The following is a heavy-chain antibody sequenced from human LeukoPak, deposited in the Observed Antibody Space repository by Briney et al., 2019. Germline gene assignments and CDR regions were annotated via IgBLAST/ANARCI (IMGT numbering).Heavy chain of an antibody. J-gene: IGHJ4*02. CDR1: GFTFSSYA. CDR3: AKDSTVTPNY. CDR2: ISGSGGST. D-gene: IGHD4-17*01. V-gene: IGHV3-23*01. Sequence: PGGSLRLSCAASGFTFSSYAMSWVRQAPGKGLEWVSAISGSGGSTYYADSVKGWFTISRDNSKNTLYLQMNSLRAVDTAVYYCAKDSTVTPNYWGQGTLVTVSS.